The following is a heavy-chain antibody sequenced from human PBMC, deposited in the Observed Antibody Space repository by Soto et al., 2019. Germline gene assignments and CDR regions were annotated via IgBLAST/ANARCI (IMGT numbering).Heavy chain of an antibody. CDR2: IYYSGGT. J-gene: IGHJ4*02. Sequence: SETLSLTCTVSGGSISSGDNYWSWIRQPPGKGLEWIGNIYYSGGTYYNPSLKSRVSISVDTSRDQFSLKLSSVTAADTAVYYCARGPVVVVSAPYYFYSWGQGTRVTVSS. CDR3: ARGPVVVVSAPYYFYS. CDR1: GGSISSGDNY. D-gene: IGHD2-21*01. V-gene: IGHV4-30-4*01.